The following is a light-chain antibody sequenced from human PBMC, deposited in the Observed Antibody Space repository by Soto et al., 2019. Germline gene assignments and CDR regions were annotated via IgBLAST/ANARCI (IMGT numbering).Light chain of an antibody. J-gene: IGKJ2*01. Sequence: EIVLTQSPGTLSLSPGERATLSCRASQSVTSSYLAWYQQKPGQAPRLLIYGASSRATGIPDRFSGSGSGTDFTLTISRLEPEDFAVYYCHQYGSSPPSGSTFGQGTKLEIK. CDR2: GAS. CDR3: HQYGSSPPSGST. V-gene: IGKV3-20*01. CDR1: QSVTSSY.